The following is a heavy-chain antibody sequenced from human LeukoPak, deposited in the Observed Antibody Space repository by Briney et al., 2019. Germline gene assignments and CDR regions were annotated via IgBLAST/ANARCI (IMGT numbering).Heavy chain of an antibody. CDR3: ARFITVTRGAFDP. V-gene: IGHV4-34*01. D-gene: IGHD4-17*01. J-gene: IGHJ5*02. Sequence: SETLSLTCAVYGGSFSGYYWSWIRQPPGKGLEWIGEINHSGSTNYNPSLKSRVTISVDTSKNQFSLKLSSVTAADTAVYYCARFITVTRGAFDPWGQGTLVTVSS. CDR1: GGSFSGYY. CDR2: INHSGST.